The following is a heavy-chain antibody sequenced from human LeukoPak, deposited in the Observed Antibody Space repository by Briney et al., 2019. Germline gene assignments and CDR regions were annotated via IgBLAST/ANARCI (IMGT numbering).Heavy chain of an antibody. CDR1: GFTLSSYS. D-gene: IGHD6-19*01. J-gene: IGHJ4*02. CDR3: ARAKLSSGPIDY. V-gene: IGHV3-21*01. CDR2: ISSSSSYI. Sequence: PGGPLRLSCAASGFTLSSYSMNWVRQAPGKGLEWVSFISSSSSYIYYADSVKGRFAISRDNAKNSLYLQMNSLRAEDTAVYYCARAKLSSGPIDYWGQGTLVTVSS.